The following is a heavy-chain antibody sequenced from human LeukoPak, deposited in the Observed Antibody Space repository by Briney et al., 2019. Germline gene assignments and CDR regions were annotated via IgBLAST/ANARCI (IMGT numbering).Heavy chain of an antibody. CDR1: GGSISSYY. CDR3: ARQRLLWFGESNSGLDY. CDR2: IYYSGST. J-gene: IGHJ4*02. D-gene: IGHD3-10*01. V-gene: IGHV4-59*08. Sequence: PSETVSLTCTVSGGSISSYYWNWIRQPPGKGLEWIGYIYYSGSTNYNPSLKSRVTMSVDTSKNQFSLRLTSVTAADTAVYYCARQRLLWFGESNSGLDYWGQGTLVTVSS.